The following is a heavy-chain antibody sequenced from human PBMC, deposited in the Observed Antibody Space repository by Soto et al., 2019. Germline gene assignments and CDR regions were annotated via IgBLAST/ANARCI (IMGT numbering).Heavy chain of an antibody. CDR1: GYTFTSYD. V-gene: IGHV1-8*01. CDR3: ARTLSGDNVDY. J-gene: IGHJ4*02. CDR2: MNPNSGNT. D-gene: IGHD4-17*01. Sequence: QVQLVQSGAEVKKPGASVKVSCKASGYTFTSYDINWVRQATGQGLEWMGWMNPNSGNTGYAQKFQGRVTITKNTSISTADMKRSSLRSEDTAVYYWARTLSGDNVDYWGQGPLVTVSS.